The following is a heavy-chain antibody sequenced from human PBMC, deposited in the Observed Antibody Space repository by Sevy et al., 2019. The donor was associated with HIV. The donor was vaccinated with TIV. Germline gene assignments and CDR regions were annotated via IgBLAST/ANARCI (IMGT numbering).Heavy chain of an antibody. D-gene: IGHD3-22*01. CDR1: GFTFGDYA. CDR3: TRGLPPYYYDSSGYSYYFDY. J-gene: IGHJ4*02. Sequence: GSLRLSCTASGFTFGDYAMSWFRQAPGKGLEWVGFIRSKAYGGTTEYAASVKGRFTISRDDSKSIAYLQMNSLKTEDTAVYYCTRGLPPYYYDSSGYSYYFDYWGQGTLVTVSS. V-gene: IGHV3-49*03. CDR2: IRSKAYGGTT.